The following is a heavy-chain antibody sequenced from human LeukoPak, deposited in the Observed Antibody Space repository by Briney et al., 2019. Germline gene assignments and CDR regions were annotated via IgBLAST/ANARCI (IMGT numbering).Heavy chain of an antibody. CDR2: IIPIFGTA. CDR1: GGTFSSYA. CDR3: ARGKNAYYYDSSGYYKGEYFQH. J-gene: IGHJ1*01. D-gene: IGHD3-22*01. Sequence: ASVKVSCKASGGTFSSYAISWVRQAPGQGLEWMGGIIPIFGTANYAQKFQGRVTITADESTSTAYMELSSLRSEDTAVYYCARGKNAYYYDSSGYYKGEYFQHWGQGTLVTVSS. V-gene: IGHV1-69*13.